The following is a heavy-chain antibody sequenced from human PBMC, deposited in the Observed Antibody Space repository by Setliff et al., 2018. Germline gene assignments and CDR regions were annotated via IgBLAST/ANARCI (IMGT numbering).Heavy chain of an antibody. Sequence: SETLSLTCTVSGGSISSGSYYWSWIRQPAGKGLEWIGHIYTSGSTNYNPSLKSRVTISVDTSKNQFSLKPSSVTAADTAVYYCASNALPHYDYSNYEGLYDYYYYMDVWGKGTTVTVSS. CDR2: IYTSGST. D-gene: IGHD4-4*01. CDR3: ASNALPHYDYSNYEGLYDYYYYMDV. CDR1: GGSISSGSYY. V-gene: IGHV4-61*09. J-gene: IGHJ6*03.